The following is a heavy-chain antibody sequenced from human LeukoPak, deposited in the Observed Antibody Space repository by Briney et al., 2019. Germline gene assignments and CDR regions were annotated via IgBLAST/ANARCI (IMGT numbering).Heavy chain of an antibody. D-gene: IGHD6-13*01. CDR3: ARKKAAGTGFDY. CDR2: INHSGST. CDR1: GGSFSGYY. J-gene: IGHJ4*02. Sequence: SETLSLTCAVYGGSFSGYYWSWIRQPPGKGLEWIGEINHSGSTNYNPSLKSRVTISVDTSKNQFSLKLSSVTAADTAVYYCARKKAAGTGFDYWGQETLVTVSS. V-gene: IGHV4-34*01.